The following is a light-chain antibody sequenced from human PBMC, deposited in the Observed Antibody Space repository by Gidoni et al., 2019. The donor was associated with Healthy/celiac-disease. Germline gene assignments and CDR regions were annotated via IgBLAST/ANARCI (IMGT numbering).Light chain of an antibody. V-gene: IGKV1-9*01. J-gene: IGKJ4*01. CDR1: QGISSY. CDR3: QQLNSYPLT. CDR2: AAS. Sequence: DIQLTQSPSFLSASVGARVTITCRASQGISSYLAWYQQKPGKAPKLLIYAASTLQSGVPSRFSGSGSGTEFTLTFSSLQPEDFATYYCQQLNSYPLTFGGGTKVEIK.